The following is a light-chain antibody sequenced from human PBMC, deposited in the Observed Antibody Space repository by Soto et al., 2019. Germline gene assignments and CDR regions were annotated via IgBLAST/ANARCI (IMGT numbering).Light chain of an antibody. Sequence: TKMTQSPSFLSASLSDRVTITCPARHGVSRSFAWYQQQPARAPKLLIYAASALQSGVPSRFSGSGSGTEFTLTISGVQSEDFASNCCQKLNIYPRTFGLGTNLDI. CDR1: HGVSRS. CDR2: AAS. V-gene: IGKV1-9*01. J-gene: IGKJ1*01. CDR3: QKLNIYPRT.